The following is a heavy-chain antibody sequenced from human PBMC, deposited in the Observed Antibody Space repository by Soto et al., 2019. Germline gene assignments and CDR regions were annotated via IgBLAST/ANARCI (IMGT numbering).Heavy chain of an antibody. Sequence: ASVKVSCKASGYTFTSYGISWVRQAPGQGLEWMGWISAYNGNTNYAQKLQGRVTMTTDTSTSTAYMELRSLRSDDTAVYYCARVAGQYSSTHPVDFDYWGQGTLVTVSS. D-gene: IGHD6-13*01. CDR2: ISAYNGNT. J-gene: IGHJ4*02. CDR1: GYTFTSYG. V-gene: IGHV1-18*01. CDR3: ARVAGQYSSTHPVDFDY.